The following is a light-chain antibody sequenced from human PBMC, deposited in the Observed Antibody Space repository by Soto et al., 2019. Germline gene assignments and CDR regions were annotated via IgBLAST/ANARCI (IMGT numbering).Light chain of an antibody. V-gene: IGKV3-20*01. CDR1: QSVRSSS. Sequence: EIVLTQSPGTLSLSPGDRATLSCRASQSVRSSSLAWYQQKPGQAPRLLIYDASSRATGIPGRFRGSGSGTDFTLTISRLEPEDFAVYYCHKYSDSPVTFGHGTKVDIK. J-gene: IGKJ3*01. CDR3: HKYSDSPVT. CDR2: DAS.